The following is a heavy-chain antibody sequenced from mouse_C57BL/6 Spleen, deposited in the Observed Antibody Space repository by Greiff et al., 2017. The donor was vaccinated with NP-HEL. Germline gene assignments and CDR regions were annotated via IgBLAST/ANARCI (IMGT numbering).Heavy chain of an antibody. CDR2: IYPRSGNT. V-gene: IGHV1-81*01. Sequence: QVQLKQSGAELARPGASVKLSCKASGYTFTSYGISWVKQRTGQGLEWIGEIYPRSGNTYYNEKFKGKATLTADKSSSTAYMELRSLTSEDSAVYFCARSRSNYVDWFAYWGQGTLVTVSA. J-gene: IGHJ3*01. CDR1: GYTFTSYG. CDR3: ARSRSNYVDWFAY. D-gene: IGHD2-5*01.